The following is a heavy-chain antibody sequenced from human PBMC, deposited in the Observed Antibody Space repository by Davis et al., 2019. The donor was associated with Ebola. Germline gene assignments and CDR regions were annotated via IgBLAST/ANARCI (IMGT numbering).Heavy chain of an antibody. D-gene: IGHD2-8*01. CDR2: INPSGGST. V-gene: IGHV1-46*01. Sequence: ASVKVSCKASGYTFTGYYMHWVRQAPGQGLEWMGIINPSGGSTSYAQKLQGRVTMTTDTSTSTAYMELRSLRSDDTAVYYCALSEGLTYWGQGTLVTVSS. CDR1: GYTFTGYY. J-gene: IGHJ4*02. CDR3: ALSEGLTY.